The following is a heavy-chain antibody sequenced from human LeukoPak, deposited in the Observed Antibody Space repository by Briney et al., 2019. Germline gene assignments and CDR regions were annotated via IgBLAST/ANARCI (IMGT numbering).Heavy chain of an antibody. V-gene: IGHV4-59*08. D-gene: IGHD2-15*01. J-gene: IGHJ5*02. Sequence: SETLSLTCTVSGGSISSYYWSWIRQPPGKGLEWIGYIYYSGSTYYNPSLKSRVTISVDTSKNQFSLKLSSVTAADTAVYYCARVVWELGYCSGGSCYSGYWFDPWGQGTLVTVSS. CDR2: IYYSGST. CDR3: ARVVWELGYCSGGSCYSGYWFDP. CDR1: GGSISSYY.